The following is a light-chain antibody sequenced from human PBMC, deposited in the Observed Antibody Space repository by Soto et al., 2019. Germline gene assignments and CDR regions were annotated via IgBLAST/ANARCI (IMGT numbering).Light chain of an antibody. CDR2: EVI. V-gene: IGLV2-8*01. CDR3: SSYAGSNSPYV. J-gene: IGLJ1*01. CDR1: SSDVGGYNY. Sequence: QSALTQPPSASGSPGQSVTISCTGTSSDVGGYNYVSWYQQHPGKAPKLLIYEVIKRPSGVPDRFSASRSGNTASLTVSGLRAEDEADYYCSSYAGSNSPYVYGTGTKLTVL.